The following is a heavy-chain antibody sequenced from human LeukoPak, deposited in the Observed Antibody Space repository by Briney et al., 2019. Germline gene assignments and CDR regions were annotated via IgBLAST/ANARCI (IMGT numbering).Heavy chain of an antibody. V-gene: IGHV3-7*01. Sequence: GGSLRLSCVASGFTFSNYYMNWVRQAPGKGLEWVASIKQDGGEKNYVDAVKGRFTISRDNAKNSLSLQMNSLRAEDTAVYYCVREVRGYDYYYYYYTDVRGKGTTVTVSS. D-gene: IGHD5-12*01. CDR3: VREVRGYDYYYYYYTDV. CDR2: IKQDGGEK. CDR1: GFTFSNYY. J-gene: IGHJ6*03.